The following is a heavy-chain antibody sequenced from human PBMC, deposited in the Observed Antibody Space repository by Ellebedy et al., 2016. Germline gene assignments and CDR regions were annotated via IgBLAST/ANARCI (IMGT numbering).Heavy chain of an antibody. CDR1: GFTFSSYA. D-gene: IGHD3-10*01. V-gene: IGHV3-23*01. CDR3: AKDRWFGDRGYDAFDI. J-gene: IGHJ3*02. Sequence: GGSLRLXXAASGFTFSSYAMSWVRQAPGKGLEWVSAISGSGGSTYYADSVKGRFTISRDNSKNTLYLQMNSLRAEDTALYYCAKDRWFGDRGYDAFDIWGQGTMVTVSS. CDR2: ISGSGGST.